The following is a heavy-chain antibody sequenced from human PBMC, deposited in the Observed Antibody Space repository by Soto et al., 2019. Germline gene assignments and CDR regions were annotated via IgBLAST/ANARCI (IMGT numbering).Heavy chain of an antibody. V-gene: IGHV4-39*01. J-gene: IGHJ6*02. CDR1: GGSISSTAYH. CDR3: AKLPAISATDFYAMDV. CDR2: IFYSGIT. Sequence: SETLSLTCTVSGGSISSTAYHWGWVRQPPGQGLEWIGNIFYSGITYYNPSLKSRVTMSVDTSTNQFSLNLNSVTAADTALYYCAKLPAISATDFYAMDVWGQGTTVTSP. D-gene: IGHD3-3*01.